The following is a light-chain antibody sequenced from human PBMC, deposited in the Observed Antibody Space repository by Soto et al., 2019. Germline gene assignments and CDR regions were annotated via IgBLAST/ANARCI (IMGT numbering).Light chain of an antibody. J-gene: IGLJ1*01. CDR1: GSTIGSNS. CDR3: VASDASLSACV. V-gene: IGLV1-47*02. CDR2: YNN. Sequence: QSVLTQPPSASRPAGQVVTISCSGGGSTIGSNSVYWYQHLHRMAPKLLIFYNNQRPSGVPGRFSGSRSGTSASLAIVGLRSEDEAVYYCVASDASLSACVFGNGTKATVL.